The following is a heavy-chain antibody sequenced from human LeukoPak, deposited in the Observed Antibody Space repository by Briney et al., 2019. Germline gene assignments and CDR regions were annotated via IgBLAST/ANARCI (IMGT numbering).Heavy chain of an antibody. CDR3: ARDWSNSGGY. CDR2: VNLNSGGT. CDR1: GYTFTGYY. D-gene: IGHD1-20*01. V-gene: IGHV1-2*02. Sequence: GASVKVSCKAAGYTFTGYYMHWVRQAPGQGLEWVGWVNLNSGGTNYEEKFQGGVTMTRDTSISTVSMEMGSLTSDDTAVYYCARDWSNSGGYWVQGTLVIVSS. J-gene: IGHJ4*02.